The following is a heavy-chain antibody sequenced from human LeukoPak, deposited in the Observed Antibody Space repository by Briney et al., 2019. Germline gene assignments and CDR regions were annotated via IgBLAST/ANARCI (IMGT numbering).Heavy chain of an antibody. D-gene: IGHD2-21*02. CDR1: EFTFSSYA. CDR2: ITGSGGST. Sequence: GGSLRLSCAAPEFTFSSYAMTWVRQAPGKGLEWVSAITGSGGSTYYADSVEGRFTISRDNFKNMLYLQMDSLRAEDTALYYCAKNSPRYCGGDCPLDSWGQGTLVTVSS. V-gene: IGHV3-23*01. J-gene: IGHJ4*02. CDR3: AKNSPRYCGGDCPLDS.